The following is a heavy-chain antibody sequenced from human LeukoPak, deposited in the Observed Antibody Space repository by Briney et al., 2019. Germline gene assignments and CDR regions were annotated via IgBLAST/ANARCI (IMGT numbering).Heavy chain of an antibody. V-gene: IGHV4-4*07. CDR2: IYTSGST. Sequence: SETLSLTCTVSGGSISSYYWSWIRQPAGKGLEWIGRIYTSGSTNYNPSLKSRVTMSVDTSKNQFSLKLSSVTAADTAVYYCAREDWDDSSAYDSNTRGYGMDVWGQGTTVTVSS. J-gene: IGHJ6*02. CDR1: GGSISSYY. D-gene: IGHD3-22*01. CDR3: AREDWDDSSAYDSNTRGYGMDV.